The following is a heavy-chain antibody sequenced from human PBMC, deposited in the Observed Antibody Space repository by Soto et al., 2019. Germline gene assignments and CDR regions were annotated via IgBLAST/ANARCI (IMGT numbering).Heavy chain of an antibody. V-gene: IGHV4-39*02. Sequence: SETLSLTCTVSGGSISSSSYYWGWIRQPPGKGLEWIGSIYYSGSTYYNPSLKSRVTISVDTSKNQFSLKLSSVTAADTAVYYRARDLRAPGIAVAAVDYWGQGTLVTVPS. CDR2: IYYSGST. CDR3: ARDLRAPGIAVAAVDY. D-gene: IGHD6-19*01. CDR1: GGSISSSSYY. J-gene: IGHJ4*02.